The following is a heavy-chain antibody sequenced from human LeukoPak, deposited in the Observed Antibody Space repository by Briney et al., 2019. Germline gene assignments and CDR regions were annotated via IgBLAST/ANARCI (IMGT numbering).Heavy chain of an antibody. Sequence: SETLSPTCAVYGGSFSGYYWSWIRQPPGKGLEWIGYIYYSGSTNYNPSLKSRVTISVDTSKNQFSLKLSSVTAADTAVYYCARVYDSSGYSAFDIWGQGTMVTVSS. CDR2: IYYSGST. D-gene: IGHD3-22*01. CDR3: ARVYDSSGYSAFDI. CDR1: GGSFSGYY. V-gene: IGHV4-59*01. J-gene: IGHJ3*02.